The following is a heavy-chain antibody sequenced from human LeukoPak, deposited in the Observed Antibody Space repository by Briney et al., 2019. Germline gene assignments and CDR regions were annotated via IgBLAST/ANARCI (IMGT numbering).Heavy chain of an antibody. CDR2: IYYSGST. CDR3: ARGLYGSGSRWFDP. Sequence: PSETLSLTCTVSGGSISSYYWSWIRQPPGKGLEWIGYIYYSGSTNYNPSLKSRVTISVDTSKNQFSLKLSSVTAADTAVYYCARGLYGSGSRWFDPWGQGTLVTVSS. V-gene: IGHV4-59*01. J-gene: IGHJ5*02. CDR1: GGSISSYY. D-gene: IGHD3-10*01.